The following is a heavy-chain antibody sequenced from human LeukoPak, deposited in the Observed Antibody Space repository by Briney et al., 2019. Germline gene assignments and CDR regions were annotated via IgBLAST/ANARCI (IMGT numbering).Heavy chain of an antibody. CDR1: GYTFTSYY. D-gene: IGHD6-19*01. CDR2: INPRGGST. CDR3: ARVTSSGCFDY. V-gene: IGHV1-46*01. Sequence: ASVKVSCKASGYTFTSYYIHWVRQAPGQGLWWMGIINPRGGSTSYAQKFQGRVTMTRDTSTSTVYMELSSLRSEDTAVYYCARVTSSGCFDYWGQGTLVTVSS. J-gene: IGHJ4*02.